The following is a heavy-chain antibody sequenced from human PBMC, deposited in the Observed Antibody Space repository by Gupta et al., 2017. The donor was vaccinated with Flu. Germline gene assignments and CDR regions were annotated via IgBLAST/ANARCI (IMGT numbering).Heavy chain of an antibody. D-gene: IGHD6-13*01. CDR2: ISYDGSNK. Sequence: QVQPVESGGVVVQPGRSLRLSCAASGSTFSSYGMHWVRQAPGTGLEWVAVISYDGSNKYYADSVKGRFTISRDNSKNTLYLQMNSLRAEDTAVYYCAKDLAAAGTGDYWGQGTLVTVSS. J-gene: IGHJ4*02. CDR1: GSTFSSYG. CDR3: AKDLAAAGTGDY. V-gene: IGHV3-30*18.